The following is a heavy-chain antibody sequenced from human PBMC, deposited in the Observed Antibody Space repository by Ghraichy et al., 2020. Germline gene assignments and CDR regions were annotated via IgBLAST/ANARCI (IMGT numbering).Heavy chain of an antibody. J-gene: IGHJ4*02. D-gene: IGHD3-10*01. CDR2: IYYSGIT. Sequence: LSLTCTVSGGSISSSSSYYWGWIRQPPGKGLEWIGSIYYSGITYYNPSLKSRVTISVDTSKNQFSLNLSSVTAADTAVYYCARHSAVARVHFDYWGQDTLVTVSS. CDR3: ARHSAVARVHFDY. CDR1: GGSISSSSSYY. V-gene: IGHV4-39*01.